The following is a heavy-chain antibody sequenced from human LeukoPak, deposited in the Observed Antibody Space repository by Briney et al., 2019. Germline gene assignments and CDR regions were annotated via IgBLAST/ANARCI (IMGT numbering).Heavy chain of an antibody. CDR1: GFTFSSYG. V-gene: IGHV3-30*18. J-gene: IGHJ4*02. D-gene: IGHD3-22*01. CDR3: AKDRLEYYDSSGYVDY. Sequence: GRSLRLSCAASGFTFSSYGMHWVRQAPGKGLEWVAVISYDGSNKYYADSVKGRFTISRDNSKNTLYLQMNSLRAEDTAVYYCAKDRLEYYDSSGYVDYWGQGTLVTVSS. CDR2: ISYDGSNK.